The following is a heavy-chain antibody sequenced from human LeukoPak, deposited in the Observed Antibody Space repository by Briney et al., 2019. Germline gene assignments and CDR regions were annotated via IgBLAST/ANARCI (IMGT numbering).Heavy chain of an antibody. J-gene: IGHJ4*02. CDR3: ARDLGTNSVPDY. V-gene: IGHV1-2*02. Sequence: ASVKVSCKASGYTFTGYYMHWVRQAPGQGLEWMGWINPHSGKTNYPQKFQGRITMTRDTSISTAYMELSRLRSDDTAVYYCARDLGTNSVPDYWGQGTLVTVPS. D-gene: IGHD1-1*01. CDR1: GYTFTGYY. CDR2: INPHSGKT.